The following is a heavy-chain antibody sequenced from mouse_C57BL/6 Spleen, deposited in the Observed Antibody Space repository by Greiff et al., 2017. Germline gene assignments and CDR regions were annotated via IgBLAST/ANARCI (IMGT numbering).Heavy chain of an antibody. D-gene: IGHD2-5*01. Sequence: QVQLQQSGAELVRPGASVKLSCKASGFTFTDYYINWVKQRPGQGLEWIARIYPGSGNTYYNEKFKGKATLTAEKSSSTAYMQLSSLTSEDSAVYFCARDHYSNYAAYWGQGTLVTVSA. CDR3: ARDHYSNYAAY. CDR2: IYPGSGNT. V-gene: IGHV1-76*01. J-gene: IGHJ3*01. CDR1: GFTFTDYY.